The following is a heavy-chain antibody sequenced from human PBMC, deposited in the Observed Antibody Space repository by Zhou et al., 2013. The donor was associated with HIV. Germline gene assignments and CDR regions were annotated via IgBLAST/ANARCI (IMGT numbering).Heavy chain of an antibody. D-gene: IGHD7-27*01. CDR3: AGYRRSSPLSGAPFDY. CDR2: IIPILGIA. V-gene: IGHV1-69*04. J-gene: IGHJ4*02. Sequence: QVQLVQSGAEVKKPGSSVKVSCKASGGTFSSYAISWVRQAPGQGLEWMGRIIPILGIANYAQKFQGRVTITADKSTSTAYMELSSLRSEDTAVYYCAGYRRSSPLSGAPFDYWGQGTLVTVSS. CDR1: GGTFSSYA.